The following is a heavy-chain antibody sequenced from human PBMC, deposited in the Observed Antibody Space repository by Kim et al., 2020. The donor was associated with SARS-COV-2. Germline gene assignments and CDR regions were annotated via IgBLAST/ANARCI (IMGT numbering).Heavy chain of an antibody. V-gene: IGHV1-69*13. CDR2: IIPIFGTA. Sequence: SVKVSCKASGGTFSSYAISWVRQAPGQGLEWMGGIIPIFGTANYAQKFQGRVTITADESTSTAYMELSSLRSEDTAVYYCARDSRIWFGELHDAFDIWGQGTMVTVSS. J-gene: IGHJ3*02. CDR3: ARDSRIWFGELHDAFDI. D-gene: IGHD3-10*01. CDR1: GGTFSSYA.